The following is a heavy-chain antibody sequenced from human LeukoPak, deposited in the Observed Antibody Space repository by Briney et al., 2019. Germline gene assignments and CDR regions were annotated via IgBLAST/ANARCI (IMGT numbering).Heavy chain of an antibody. Sequence: AGGSLRLSCAASGFTFSSHSMNWVRQAPGKGLEWVSYITSGSTTIYYADSVKGRFTISRGNAKNSLYLQMSSLRAEDTAVYHCARGVAAPWAFDIWGQGTVVTVSS. CDR3: ARGVAAPWAFDI. D-gene: IGHD2-15*01. J-gene: IGHJ3*02. CDR2: ITSGSTTI. CDR1: GFTFSSHS. V-gene: IGHV3-48*01.